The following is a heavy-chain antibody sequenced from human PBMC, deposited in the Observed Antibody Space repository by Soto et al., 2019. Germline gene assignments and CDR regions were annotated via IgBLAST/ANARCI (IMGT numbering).Heavy chain of an antibody. Sequence: PGGSLRLSCAASGFTFSSYALSWARQAPGKGLEWVSGISGSAFSTYYADSVKGRFTVSRDNSKNTLYLQMNSLRAEDTAVYYCAKDRGITAGDYASDYWGQGTLVTVSS. CDR2: ISGSAFST. V-gene: IGHV3-23*01. D-gene: IGHD6-13*01. CDR3: AKDRGITAGDYASDY. CDR1: GFTFSSYA. J-gene: IGHJ4*02.